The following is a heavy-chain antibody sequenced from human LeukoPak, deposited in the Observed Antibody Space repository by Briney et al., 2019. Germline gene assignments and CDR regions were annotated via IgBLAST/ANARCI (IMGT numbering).Heavy chain of an antibody. Sequence: SETLSLTCTVSGGSISSYYWSWIRQPPGKGLEWIGYIYYSGSTNYNPSLKSRVTISVDTPKNQFSLKLSSVTAADTAVYYCARGLGRSYYYDSSGYFDYWGQGTLVTVSS. CDR3: ARGLGRSYYYDSSGYFDY. D-gene: IGHD3-22*01. V-gene: IGHV4-59*01. CDR2: IYYSGST. J-gene: IGHJ4*02. CDR1: GGSISSYY.